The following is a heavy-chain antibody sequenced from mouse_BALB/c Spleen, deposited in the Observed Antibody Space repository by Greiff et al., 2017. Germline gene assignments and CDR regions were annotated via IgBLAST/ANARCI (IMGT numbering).Heavy chain of an antibody. Sequence: EVMLVESGGGLVQPGGSLKLSCAASGFTFSSYTMSWVRQTPEKRLEWVAYISNGGGSTYYPDTVKGRFTISRDNAKNTLYLQMSSLKSEDTAMYYCSSYPSFAYWGQGTLVTVSA. CDR3: SSYPSFAY. CDR1: GFTFSSYT. D-gene: IGHD1-1*01. V-gene: IGHV5-12-2*01. CDR2: ISNGGGST. J-gene: IGHJ3*01.